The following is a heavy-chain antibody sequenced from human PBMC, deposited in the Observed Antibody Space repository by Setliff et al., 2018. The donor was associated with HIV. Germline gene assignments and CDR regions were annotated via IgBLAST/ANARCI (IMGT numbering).Heavy chain of an antibody. V-gene: IGHV4-34*01. Sequence: PSETLSLTCAVYGGSFSGYYWSWIRQPPGKGLEWIGEIYHSGSTNYNMSLWSRVTISLDASRNQFSLELISVTAADTAVYYCAGGPGTTSIDYWAQGTLVTVSS. CDR1: GGSFSGYY. CDR2: IYHSGST. J-gene: IGHJ4*02. D-gene: IGHD1-26*01. CDR3: AGGPGTTSIDY.